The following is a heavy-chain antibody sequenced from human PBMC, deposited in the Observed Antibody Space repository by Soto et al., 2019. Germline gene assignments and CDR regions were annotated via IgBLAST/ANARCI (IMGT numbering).Heavy chain of an antibody. CDR2: ISSSGGGT. CDR1: GFTFNNYA. J-gene: IGHJ4*02. Sequence: GGSLRLSCAASGFTFNNYAMIWVRQAPGEGLEWVSLISSSGGGTYYADSVEGRFSISRDNSKDTLYLQMNSLRAEDTAVYYCAKGGVIRAARRNDWYFDYWGQGTLVTVSS. V-gene: IGHV3-23*01. CDR3: AKGGVIRAARRNDWYFDY. D-gene: IGHD6-6*01.